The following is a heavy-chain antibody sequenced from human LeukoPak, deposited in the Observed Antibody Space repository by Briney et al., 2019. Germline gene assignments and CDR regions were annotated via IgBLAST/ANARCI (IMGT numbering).Heavy chain of an antibody. J-gene: IGHJ3*02. V-gene: IGHV4-4*07. CDR2: IYTSGST. D-gene: IGHD5-18*01. CDR1: GGSISSYY. CDR3: ARSGYRYGADALDI. Sequence: SETPSLTCTVSGGSISSYYWSWIRQPAGKGLEWIGRIYTSGSTNYNPSLKSRVTMSVDTSKKQFSLKLSSVTAADTAVYYCARSGYRYGADALDIWGQGTMVTVSS.